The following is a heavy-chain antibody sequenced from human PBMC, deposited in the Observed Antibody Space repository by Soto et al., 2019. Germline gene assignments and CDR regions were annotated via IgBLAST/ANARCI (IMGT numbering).Heavy chain of an antibody. Sequence: EVQLVESGGGLVKPGGSLRLSCAASGFTFSNAWMNWVRQAPGKGLEWVGRIKSKTDGGTTDYAAPVKGRFTISRDDSKSTLYLQMNSLKTEDTAVYYCTSKRAYGSGSYYGYYYGMDVWGQGTTVTVSS. CDR2: IKSKTDGGTT. D-gene: IGHD3-10*01. CDR1: GFTFSNAW. J-gene: IGHJ6*02. V-gene: IGHV3-15*07. CDR3: TSKRAYGSGSYYGYYYGMDV.